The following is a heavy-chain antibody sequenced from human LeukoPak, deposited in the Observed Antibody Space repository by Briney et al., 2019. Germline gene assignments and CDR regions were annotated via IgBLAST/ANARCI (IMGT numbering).Heavy chain of an antibody. Sequence: PSETLSLTCTVAGGSISSYYWSLIRQPPAKALEWIWYIYYSASTNYNPPRNSRVTTSVDQSKIQFSLKMSSVTAADTAVYYCARVSSTSLDYYGSDDPGFDPWGQGTLVTVSS. V-gene: IGHV4-59*01. CDR1: GGSISSYY. CDR3: ARVSSTSLDYYGSDDPGFDP. CDR2: IYYSAST. J-gene: IGHJ5*02. D-gene: IGHD3-10*01.